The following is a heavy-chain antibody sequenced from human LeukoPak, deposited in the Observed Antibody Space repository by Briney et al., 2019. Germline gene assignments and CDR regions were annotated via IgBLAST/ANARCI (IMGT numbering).Heavy chain of an antibody. D-gene: IGHD1-1*01. CDR2: INHSGST. CDR1: GGSISSYY. Sequence: SETLSLTCTVSGGSISSYYWSWIRQPPGKGLEWIGEINHSGSTNYNPSLKSRVTISVDTSKNQFSLKLSSVTAADTAVYYCASTTGTTDYWGQGTLVTVSS. CDR3: ASTTGTTDY. V-gene: IGHV4-34*01. J-gene: IGHJ4*02.